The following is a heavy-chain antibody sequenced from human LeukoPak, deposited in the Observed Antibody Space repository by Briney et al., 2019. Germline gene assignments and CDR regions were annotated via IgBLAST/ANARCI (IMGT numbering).Heavy chain of an antibody. CDR3: AKVGLRGDWFDP. CDR2: IRYDGSNK. J-gene: IGHJ5*02. D-gene: IGHD4-17*01. CDR1: GFNFSRNG. Sequence: GGSLRLSCAASGFNFSRNGMHWVRQAPGKGLEWVAFIRYDGSNKYYADSVKGRFTISRDNSKNTLYLQMNSLRAEDTAVYYCAKVGLRGDWFDPWGQGTLVTVSS. V-gene: IGHV3-30*02.